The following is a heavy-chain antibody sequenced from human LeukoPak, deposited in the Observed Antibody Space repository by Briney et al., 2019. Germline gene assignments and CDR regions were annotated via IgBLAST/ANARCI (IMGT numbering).Heavy chain of an antibody. CDR2: INPNSGGT. Sequence: ASVKVSCKASGYTFTAYYMPWVRQAPGQGLEWMGWINPNSGGTNYAQKFQGRVTMTRDTSISTAYMELSRLRSDDTAVYCCARDLAPTSYYYDGNNWFDPWGQGTLVTVSS. V-gene: IGHV1-2*02. CDR3: ARDLAPTSYYYDGNNWFDP. CDR1: GYTFTAYY. J-gene: IGHJ5*02. D-gene: IGHD3-22*01.